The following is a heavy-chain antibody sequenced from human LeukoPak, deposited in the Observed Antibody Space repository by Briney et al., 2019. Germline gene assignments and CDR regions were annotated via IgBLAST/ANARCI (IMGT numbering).Heavy chain of an antibody. CDR2: ISAYNGNT. V-gene: IGHV1-18*01. Sequence: GASVKVSCKASGYTFTSYGISWVRQAPGQGLEWMGWISAYNGNTNYAQKLQGRVTMTTDTSTSTAYMELRSLRSDDTAVYYCARVHIVVVPAAIMRGYYYYYMDVWGKGTTVTVSS. CDR3: ARVHIVVVPAAIMRGYYYYYMDV. CDR1: GYTFTSYG. J-gene: IGHJ6*03. D-gene: IGHD2-2*02.